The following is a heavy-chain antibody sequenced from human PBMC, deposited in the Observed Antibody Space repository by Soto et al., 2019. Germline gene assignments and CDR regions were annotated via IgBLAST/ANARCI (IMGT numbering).Heavy chain of an antibody. Sequence: ASVKVSCKASGYTFTSYGISWVRQAPGQGLEWMGWISAYNGNTNYAQKLQGRVTMTTDTSKSTAYMELRSLRSDDTAVYYCAREPVGATSGFGYYYYHGMDVWGQGTTVTVSS. CDR1: GYTFTSYG. CDR2: ISAYNGNT. D-gene: IGHD1-26*01. V-gene: IGHV1-18*01. CDR3: AREPVGATSGFGYYYYHGMDV. J-gene: IGHJ6*02.